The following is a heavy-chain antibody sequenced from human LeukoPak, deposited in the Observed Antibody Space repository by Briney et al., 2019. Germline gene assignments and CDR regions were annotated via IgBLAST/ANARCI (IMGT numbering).Heavy chain of an antibody. CDR2: IWYDGFNK. D-gene: IGHD7-27*01. CDR1: GFTFSSYV. CDR3: ARDLGNWGWNDF. V-gene: IGHV3-33*01. Sequence: GRSLRLSCAASGFTFSSYVMHWVRQAPGKGLEWVAVIWYDGFNKYYADSVKGRFTISRDNSKNTLYPQMNSLRAEDTAVYYCARDLGNWGWNDFWGQGTLVTVSS. J-gene: IGHJ4*02.